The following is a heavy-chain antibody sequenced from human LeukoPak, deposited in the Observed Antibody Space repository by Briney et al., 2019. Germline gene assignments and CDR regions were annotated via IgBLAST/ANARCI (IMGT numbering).Heavy chain of an antibody. J-gene: IGHJ4*02. CDR2: ISSSGSTI. V-gene: IGHV3-48*03. D-gene: IGHD6-19*01. CDR3: ARVGAVAGTGFNFDY. CDR1: GFTFSSYE. Sequence: GGSLRLSCAASGFTFSSYEMNWVRQAPGKGLEWVSYISSSGSTIYYADSVKGRFTISRDNAKNSLYLQVNSLRAEDTAVYYCARVGAVAGTGFNFDYWGQGTLVTVSS.